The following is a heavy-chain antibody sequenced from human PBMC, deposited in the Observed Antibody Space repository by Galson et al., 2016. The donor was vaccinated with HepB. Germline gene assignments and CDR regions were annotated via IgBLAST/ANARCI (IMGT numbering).Heavy chain of an antibody. Sequence: ETLSLTCTVSGAPTSTKIHYWGWIRQPPGQGLEWIGSIYYNGRTYYNPSLKSRVTISIDTSKNHFSLKLASVTAADTAVYYCARLQTAPDPDSWGQGTLVTVSS. CDR3: ARLQTAPDPDS. D-gene: IGHD6-13*01. V-gene: IGHV4-39*02. CDR1: GAPTSTKIHY. J-gene: IGHJ4*02. CDR2: IYYNGRT.